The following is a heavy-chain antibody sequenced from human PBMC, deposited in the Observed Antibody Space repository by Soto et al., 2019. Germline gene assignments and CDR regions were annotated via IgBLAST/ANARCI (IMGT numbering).Heavy chain of an antibody. V-gene: IGHV3-30*03. CDR2: ISYDGSNK. CDR1: GFTFSSYG. CDR3: ALLGASMDNWNYLDY. J-gene: IGHJ4*02. Sequence: VGSLRLSCAASGFTFSSYGMHWVRQAPGKGLEWVAVISYDGSNKYYADSVKGRFTISRDNSKNTLYLQMNSLRAEDTAVYYCALLGASMDNWNYLDYWGQGTLVTVSS. D-gene: IGHD1-20*01.